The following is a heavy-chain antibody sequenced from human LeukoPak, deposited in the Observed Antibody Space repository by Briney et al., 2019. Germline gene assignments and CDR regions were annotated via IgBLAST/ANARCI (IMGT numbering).Heavy chain of an antibody. J-gene: IGHJ6*04. CDR3: ARTVAAAGYYYYYGMDV. D-gene: IGHD6-13*01. CDR1: GFTFSSYG. V-gene: IGHV3-33*01. CDR2: IWYDGSNK. Sequence: GGSLRLSCAASGFTFSSYGMHWVRQAPGKGLEWVAVIWYDGSNKYYADSVKGRFTISRDNSKNTLYLQMNSLRAEDTAVYYCARTVAAAGYYYYYGMDVWGKGTTVTVSS.